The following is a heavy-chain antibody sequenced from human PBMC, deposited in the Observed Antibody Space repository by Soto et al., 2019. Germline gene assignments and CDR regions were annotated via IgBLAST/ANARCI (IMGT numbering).Heavy chain of an antibody. CDR1: GFIFSDFA. V-gene: IGHV3-23*01. CDR3: ACRPAGDSPWYFDF. J-gene: IGHJ2*01. Sequence: EVQLLESGGDLVQPGESLRLSCAASGFIFSDFAMSWVRQTPGKGLEWVSAVSVYGGSTHYSDAVKGRFTISRDNSRATMSLQLNSMRAEDTDVYYCACRPAGDSPWYFDFWGRGTLVTVSS. CDR2: VSVYGGST.